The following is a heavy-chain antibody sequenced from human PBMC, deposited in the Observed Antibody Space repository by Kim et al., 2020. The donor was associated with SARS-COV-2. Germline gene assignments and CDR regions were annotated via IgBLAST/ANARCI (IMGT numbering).Heavy chain of an antibody. J-gene: IGHJ4*02. CDR2: ISWESGAI. CDR3: VKDVSFAGNRRNGIDF. CDR1: GFTFDDYA. V-gene: IGHV3-9*01. Sequence: GGSLRLSCAASGFTFDDYAMHWVRQAPGKGLEWVSGISWESGAIHYAESVQGRFTASRDNAKNSLYLQMNSLRPDDTAMYYCVKDVSFAGNRRNGIDFWGQGTLVTVSS. D-gene: IGHD6-13*01.